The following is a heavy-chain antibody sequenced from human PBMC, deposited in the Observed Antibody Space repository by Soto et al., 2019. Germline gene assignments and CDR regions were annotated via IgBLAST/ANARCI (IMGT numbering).Heavy chain of an antibody. CDR3: ARDFGHLHDLWSGPAY. D-gene: IGHD3-3*01. V-gene: IGHV4-38-2*02. CDR1: GYSINSGYY. J-gene: IGHJ4*02. CDR2: VFHSGTT. Sequence: PSETLSLTCGVSGYSINSGYYWGWIRQPPGKGLEWIGSVFHSGTTYQNPSLKTRATISVDTSRNQFSLDLDSVTAADTAVYSCARDFGHLHDLWSGPAYCGQVILVAAST.